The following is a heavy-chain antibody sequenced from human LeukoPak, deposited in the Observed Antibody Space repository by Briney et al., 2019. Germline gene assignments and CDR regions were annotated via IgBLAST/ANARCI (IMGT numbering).Heavy chain of an antibody. CDR1: GYTFTGYY. V-gene: IGHV1-2*02. Sequence: ASVKVSCKASGYTFTGYYMHWLRQAPGQGLEWMGWINPNSGGTNYAQKFQGRVTMTRDTSISTAYMELSRLRSDDTAVYYCARSISGYGYYYYGMDVWGQGTTVTVSS. D-gene: IGHD5-12*01. CDR3: ARSISGYGYYYYGMDV. J-gene: IGHJ6*02. CDR2: INPNSGGT.